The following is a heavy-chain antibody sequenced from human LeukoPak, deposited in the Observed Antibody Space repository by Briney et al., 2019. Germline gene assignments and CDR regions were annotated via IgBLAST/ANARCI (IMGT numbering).Heavy chain of an antibody. V-gene: IGHV6-1*01. CDR1: GDSVSSNTAA. CDR2: TCYRAKWYN. Sequence: SQTLSLTCVVSGDSVSSNTAAWNWIRQSPWRGLEWLGRTCYRAKWYNDYAESVKSRITINADTSKNQFSLQLNSVSPEDTAVHYCARDAYDPTPYSGAYYNWIDSSGQGTLVTVSS. D-gene: IGHD1-26*01. J-gene: IGHJ5*01. CDR3: ARDAYDPTPYSGAYYNWIDS.